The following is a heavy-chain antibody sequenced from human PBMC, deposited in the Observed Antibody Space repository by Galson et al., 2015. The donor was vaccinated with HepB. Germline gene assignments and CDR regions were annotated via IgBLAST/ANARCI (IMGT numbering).Heavy chain of an antibody. CDR2: ISSSSSYI. J-gene: IGHJ4*02. D-gene: IGHD2-2*01. Sequence: SLRLSCAASGFTFSSYSMNWVRQAPGKGLEWVSSISSSSSYIYYADSVKGRFTISRDNAKNSLYLQMNSLRAEDTAVYYCARDRVVPAATFDYWGQGTLVTVSS. CDR1: GFTFSSYS. CDR3: ARDRVVPAATFDY. V-gene: IGHV3-21*01.